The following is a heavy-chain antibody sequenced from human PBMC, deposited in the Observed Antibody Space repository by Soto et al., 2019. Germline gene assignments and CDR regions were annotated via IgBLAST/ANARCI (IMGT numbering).Heavy chain of an antibody. V-gene: IGHV3-33*01. J-gene: IGHJ4*01. CDR2: IWHDGSHI. Sequence: QEQLVQSGGGVVQPGRSLRLSCAASGTIFTGFGMHWVRQAPGKGLEWVAVIWHDGSHINYADSVKGRFTISRDKSKNILYLQMDSLRAEDTAVYYCARDGVGATAFFGFLAYWGHGVLVTVSS. D-gene: IGHD1-26*01. CDR3: ARDGVGATAFFGFLAY. CDR1: GTIFTGFG.